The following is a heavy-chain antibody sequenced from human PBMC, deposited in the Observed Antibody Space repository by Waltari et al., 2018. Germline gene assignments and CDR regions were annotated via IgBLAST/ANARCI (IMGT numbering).Heavy chain of an antibody. J-gene: IGHJ4*02. CDR3: GRDRGRGLYLDS. CDR1: GDSMSSTHL. V-gene: IGHV4-4*02. Sequence: QLQLQQSGPGLVRPSGTLSLTCEVSGDSMSSTHLWNWVRQSPGRGLEWIGQVNTSGKTNYNPSFAGRVTVSVDTSTNQFSLKLTSATAADTAVYYCGRDRGRGLYLDSWGQGTLVTVSP. CDR2: VNTSGKT. D-gene: IGHD2-15*01.